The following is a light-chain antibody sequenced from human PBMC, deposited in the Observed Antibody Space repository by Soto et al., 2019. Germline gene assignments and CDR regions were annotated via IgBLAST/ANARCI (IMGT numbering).Light chain of an antibody. CDR3: HQYGSTLWT. Sequence: EVVLTQSPGTLSLSPGERATLSCRASQSVSSYLAWYQQKPGQAPRLLIYDASSRATGIPDRFSGSGSGTDFTLTISRLEPEDFAVYYCHQYGSTLWTFGQGTKVDIK. CDR1: QSVSSY. J-gene: IGKJ1*01. CDR2: DAS. V-gene: IGKV3-20*01.